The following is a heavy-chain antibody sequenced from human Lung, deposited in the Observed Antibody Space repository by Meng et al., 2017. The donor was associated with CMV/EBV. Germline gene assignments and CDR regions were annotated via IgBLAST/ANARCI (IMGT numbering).Heavy chain of an antibody. V-gene: IGHV3-11*04. CDR2: ISSSGSTI. D-gene: IGHD2-2*01. Sequence: GGSLRLXCAASGFTFSDYYMSWIRQAPGKGLEWVSYISSSGSTIYYADSVKGRFTISRDNAKNSLYLQMNSLRAEDTAVYYCARYLVVVVGYGMEVWGQGNXVNGAS. J-gene: IGHJ6*01. CDR1: GFTFSDYY. CDR3: ARYLVVVVGYGMEV.